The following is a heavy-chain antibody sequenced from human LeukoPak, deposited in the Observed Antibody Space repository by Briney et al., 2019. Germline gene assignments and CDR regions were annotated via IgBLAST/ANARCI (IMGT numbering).Heavy chain of an antibody. CDR2: INAGNGNT. V-gene: IGHV1-3*01. CDR1: GYTFTSYA. J-gene: IGHJ5*02. Sequence: ASVKVSCKASGYTFTSYAMHWVRQAPGQRLEWMGWINAGNGNTKYSQKFQGRITITRDTSASTVYMELTSLRSEDTAVYYCGKSAPSGFDPWGQGTLVTVSS. CDR3: GKSAPSGFDP.